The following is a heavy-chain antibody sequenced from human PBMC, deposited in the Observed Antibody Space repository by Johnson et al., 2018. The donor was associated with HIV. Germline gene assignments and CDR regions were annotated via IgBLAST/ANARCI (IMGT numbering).Heavy chain of an antibody. CDR2: IRYDGSNK. J-gene: IGHJ3*02. Sequence: QVQLVESGGTLVQPGGSLRLSCAASGFTFSSYGMHWVRQAPGKGLEWVAFIRYDGSNKYYADSVEDRFTISRDNSKNTLYLQMNSLRAEDTAVYYCARGAVVTAHDAFDIWGQGTMVTVSS. CDR1: GFTFSSYG. D-gene: IGHD2-21*02. V-gene: IGHV3-30*02. CDR3: ARGAVVTAHDAFDI.